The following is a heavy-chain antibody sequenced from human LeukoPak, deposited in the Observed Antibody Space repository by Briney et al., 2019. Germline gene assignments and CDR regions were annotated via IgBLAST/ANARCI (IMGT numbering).Heavy chain of an antibody. CDR2: ISGSGGST. D-gene: IGHD4-11*01. Sequence: GGSLRVPCAVARFTFSNYAMSWVRQAPGKGLEWVSGISGSGGSTYYADSVKGRFTFFGDNSRNTLYLQMSSLRAEDTAVYYCAKARNSDYRFGFDIWGQGTMVTVSS. CDR1: RFTFSNYA. J-gene: IGHJ3*02. CDR3: AKARNSDYRFGFDI. V-gene: IGHV3-23*01.